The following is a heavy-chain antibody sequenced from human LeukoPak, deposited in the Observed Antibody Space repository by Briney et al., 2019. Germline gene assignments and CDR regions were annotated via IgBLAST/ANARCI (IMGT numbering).Heavy chain of an antibody. CDR1: GFTFDDYA. CDR3: AKDSSDYDFWSGYYSGNWFDP. CDR2: ISGDGGST. Sequence: PGGCLRLSCAASGFTFDDYAMHWARQAPGKGLEWVSLISGDGGSTYYADSVKGRFTISRDNSKNSLYLQMNSLRTEDTALYYCAKDSSDYDFWSGYYSGNWFDPWGHGNLVSVSS. V-gene: IGHV3-43*02. J-gene: IGHJ5*02. D-gene: IGHD3-3*01.